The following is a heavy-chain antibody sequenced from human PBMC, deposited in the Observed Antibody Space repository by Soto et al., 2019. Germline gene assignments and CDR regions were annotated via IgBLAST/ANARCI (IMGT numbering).Heavy chain of an antibody. D-gene: IGHD3-22*01. Sequence: ASVKVSCKASGYTFTGYYMHWVRQAPGQGLDWMGWINPNSGGTNYAQKFQGRVTMTRDTSISTAYMELSRLRSDDTAVYYCARDKVFRPYYYDSSGFPHYWGQGTLVTVSS. V-gene: IGHV1-2*02. CDR2: INPNSGGT. CDR3: ARDKVFRPYYYDSSGFPHY. J-gene: IGHJ4*02. CDR1: GYTFTGYY.